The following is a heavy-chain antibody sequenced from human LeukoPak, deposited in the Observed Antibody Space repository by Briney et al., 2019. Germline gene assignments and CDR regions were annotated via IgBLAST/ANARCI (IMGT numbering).Heavy chain of an antibody. V-gene: IGHV1-24*01. Sequence: ASVKVSCKVSGYTLTELSMHWVRQAPRKGLEWMGGFDPEDGETIYAQKFQGRVTMTEDTSTDTAYMELSSLRSDDTAVYYCARDEADIVVVPAADRRSLGYYYYGMDVWGQGTTVTVSS. CDR1: GYTLTELS. CDR2: FDPEDGET. J-gene: IGHJ6*02. D-gene: IGHD2-2*01. CDR3: ARDEADIVVVPAADRRSLGYYYYGMDV.